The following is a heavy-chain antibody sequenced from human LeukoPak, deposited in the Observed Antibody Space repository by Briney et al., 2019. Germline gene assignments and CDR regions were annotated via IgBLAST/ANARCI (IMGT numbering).Heavy chain of an antibody. Sequence: SETLSLTCTVSGGSISSSSHYWGWIRQPPGKGLEWIGSIYYSGSTYYNPSLKSRVTISVDTSKNQFSLKLSSVTAADTAVYYCARLRLGDYYDSSGHYHYWGQGTLVTVSS. J-gene: IGHJ4*02. CDR1: GGSISSSSHY. CDR2: IYYSGST. V-gene: IGHV4-39*01. D-gene: IGHD3-22*01. CDR3: ARLRLGDYYDSSGHYHY.